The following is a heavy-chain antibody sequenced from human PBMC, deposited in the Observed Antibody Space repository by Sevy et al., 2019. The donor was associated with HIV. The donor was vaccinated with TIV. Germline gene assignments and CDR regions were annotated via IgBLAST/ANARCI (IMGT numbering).Heavy chain of an antibody. D-gene: IGHD2-8*01. CDR3: AREGCTKPHDY. CDR1: GFTFSKYS. CDR2: FSFGCGKI. V-gene: IGHV3-23*01. Sequence: GGFLRLSCAASGFTFSKYSMSWIRQTPGKGLEWVSTFSFGCGKINYADSVKGRFTISRDDSRNTLYLQMNSLRAEDTAIYYCAREGCTKPHDYWGQGTVVTVSS. J-gene: IGHJ4*02.